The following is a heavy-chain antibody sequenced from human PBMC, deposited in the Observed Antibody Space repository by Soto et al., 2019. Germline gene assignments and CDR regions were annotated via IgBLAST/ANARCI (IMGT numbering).Heavy chain of an antibody. CDR2: MNPNSGNT. V-gene: IGHV1-8*01. CDR3: ARGATDFDY. CDR1: GYTFTSYD. J-gene: IGHJ4*02. D-gene: IGHD1-26*01. Sequence: QVQLVQSGAEVKKPGASVKVSCKASGYTFTSYDINWVQQATGQGLEWMGWMNPNSGNTGYAQKFXXRXTXXRNTSISTAYMELSSLRSEDTAVYYCARGATDFDYWGQGTLVTVSS.